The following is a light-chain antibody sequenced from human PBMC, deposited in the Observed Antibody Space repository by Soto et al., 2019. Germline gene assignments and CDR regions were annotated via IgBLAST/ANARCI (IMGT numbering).Light chain of an antibody. CDR3: SSYTSSSTLV. CDR2: DVN. Sequence: QSALTQPASVSGSPGQSIAISCTGTSSDVGGYNSVSWYQHHPGKAHKLMIYDVNYRPSGISDRFSGSKSGNTASLTISGLQAEDEADYYCSSYTSSSTLVFGTGTKLPVL. J-gene: IGLJ1*01. CDR1: SSDVGGYNS. V-gene: IGLV2-14*03.